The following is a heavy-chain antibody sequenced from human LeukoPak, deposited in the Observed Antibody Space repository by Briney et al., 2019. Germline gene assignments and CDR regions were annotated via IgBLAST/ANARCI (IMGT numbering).Heavy chain of an antibody. V-gene: IGHV3-7*01. D-gene: IGHD5-12*01. J-gene: IGHJ4*02. CDR3: ARDAPGYGGYGD. Sequence: PGGSLRLSCAASGFTFSTYWMSWVRQAPGKRLEWVGNIKEDGSDKYYGDSVKGRFTISRDNAKNSLYLQMNSLRAEDTAVYYCARDAPGYGGYGDWGQGILVTVSS. CDR1: GFTFSTYW. CDR2: IKEDGSDK.